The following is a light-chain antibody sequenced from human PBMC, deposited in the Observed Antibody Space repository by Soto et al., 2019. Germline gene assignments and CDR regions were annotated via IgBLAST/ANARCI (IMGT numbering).Light chain of an antibody. CDR2: AAS. CDR1: QGISSW. J-gene: IGKJ4*01. CDR3: QQANNFPLT. Sequence: DIQMTQSPSSVSASVGDRVTITSRASQGISSWLVWYQQKPGKAPKLLIYAASSLQSGVPSRFSGSGSGTDFTLTISSLQPEDFATYYCQQANNFPLTFGGGTKVDIK. V-gene: IGKV1-12*01.